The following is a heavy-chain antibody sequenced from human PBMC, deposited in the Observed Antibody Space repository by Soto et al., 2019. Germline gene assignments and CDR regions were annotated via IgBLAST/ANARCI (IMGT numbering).Heavy chain of an antibody. V-gene: IGHV1-18*04. J-gene: IGHJ4*02. D-gene: IGHD6-6*01. Sequence: ASVKVPFKASGYTFTTYAIHWVRQVPGQGLEWMGWVNAYNGNTNYAQKFQGRVTMTTDTSTNTTYMELRRLRSDDTAVFYCAIAPYSTSTIVYYFDYWGQGTLVTVSS. CDR3: AIAPYSTSTIVYYFDY. CDR1: GYTFTTYA. CDR2: VNAYNGNT.